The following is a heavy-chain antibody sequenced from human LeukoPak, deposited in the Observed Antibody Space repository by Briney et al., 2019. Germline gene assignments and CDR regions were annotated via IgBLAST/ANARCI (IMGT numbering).Heavy chain of an antibody. Sequence: GASVKVSCKASGYTFTDYYIHWVRQAPGQGLEWVGWIKPDSGGTTYPQKFQGRVTMTRGTSISTTYMELSRLTSDDTAVYYCARDSQQQLVLYYFDYWGQGTLVTVSS. V-gene: IGHV1-2*02. CDR2: IKPDSGGT. D-gene: IGHD6-13*01. CDR1: GYTFTDYY. J-gene: IGHJ4*02. CDR3: ARDSQQQLVLYYFDY.